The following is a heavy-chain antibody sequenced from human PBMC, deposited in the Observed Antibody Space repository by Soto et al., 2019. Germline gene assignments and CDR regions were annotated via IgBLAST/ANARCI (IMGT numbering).Heavy chain of an antibody. Sequence: SETLSFTCAVSGGSISSSNWWSWVRQPPGKGLEWIGEIYHSGSTNYNPSLKSRVTISVDKSKNQFSLKLSSVTAADTAVYYCARADSSSWLRYFDYWGQGTLVTVSS. CDR2: IYHSGST. V-gene: IGHV4-4*02. CDR1: GGSISSSNW. D-gene: IGHD6-13*01. J-gene: IGHJ4*02. CDR3: ARADSSSWLRYFDY.